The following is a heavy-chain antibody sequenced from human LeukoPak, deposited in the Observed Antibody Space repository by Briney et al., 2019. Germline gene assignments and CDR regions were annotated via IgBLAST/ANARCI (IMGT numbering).Heavy chain of an antibody. CDR2: IRYDGSNK. CDR1: GFTFSSYG. D-gene: IGHD3-10*01. CDR3: ATHASRVGSGSRVFDY. J-gene: IGHJ4*02. V-gene: IGHV3-30*02. Sequence: GGSLRLSCAASGFTFSSYGMHWVRQAPGKGLEWVAFIRYDGSNKYYADSVKGRFTISRDNSKNTLYLQMNSLRAEDTAVYYCATHASRVGSGSRVFDYWGQGTLFTVSS.